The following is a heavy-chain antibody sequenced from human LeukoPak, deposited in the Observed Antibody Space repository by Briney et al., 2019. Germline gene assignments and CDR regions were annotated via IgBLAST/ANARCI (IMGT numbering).Heavy chain of an antibody. D-gene: IGHD1-26*01. CDR1: GGSISSYF. CDR3: ARLPGATSNVDY. V-gene: IGHV4-59*08. CDR2: IYYSGST. Sequence: SETLSLTCTVSGGSISSYFWSWIRQPPGKGLEWIGYIYYSGSTNYNPSLKSRVTISVDTSKNRFSLKLSSVTAADTAVYYCARLPGATSNVDYWGQGTLVTVSS. J-gene: IGHJ4*02.